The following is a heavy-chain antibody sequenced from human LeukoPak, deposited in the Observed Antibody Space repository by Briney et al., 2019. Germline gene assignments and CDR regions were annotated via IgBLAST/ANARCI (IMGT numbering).Heavy chain of an antibody. D-gene: IGHD3-22*01. V-gene: IGHV4-59*01. Sequence: PGTLSLTCTVSGASISSSYWSWVRQPPGKRLEWIGFIYYNGNTNSNPSLKSRVTISADTSKNQFSLKLTSVTAADTAVYYCVRGNYDNRGYSNAFDIWGQGAMVTVSS. CDR2: IYYNGNT. CDR1: GASISSSY. J-gene: IGHJ3*02. CDR3: VRGNYDNRGYSNAFDI.